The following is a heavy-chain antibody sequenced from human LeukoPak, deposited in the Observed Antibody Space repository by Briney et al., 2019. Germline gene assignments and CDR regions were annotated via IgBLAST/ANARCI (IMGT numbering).Heavy chain of an antibody. V-gene: IGHV4-59*01. CDR1: GGSISSYY. Sequence: SSETPSLTCTVSGGSISSYYWSWIRQPPGKGLEWIGYIYYSGSTNYNPSLKSRVTISVDTSKNQFSLKLSSVTAADTAVYYCASSIAVAGPYYYYYGMDVWGQGTTVTVSS. D-gene: IGHD6-19*01. CDR2: IYYSGST. J-gene: IGHJ6*02. CDR3: ASSIAVAGPYYYYYGMDV.